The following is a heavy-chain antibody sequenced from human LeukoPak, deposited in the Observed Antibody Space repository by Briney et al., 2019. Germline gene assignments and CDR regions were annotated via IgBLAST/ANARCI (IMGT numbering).Heavy chain of an antibody. D-gene: IGHD4-23*01. CDR2: IHHSGTT. J-gene: IGHJ4*02. Sequence: SETLSLTCTVSGASVTSTNYFWAWIRQPPGKGLEWIGTIHHSGTTYYNPSLESRLTISVDTSKKRFSLRLNSVTAADTSVYFCARRDYDDNPPWHWGPGTLVTVSS. CDR1: GASVTSTNYF. CDR3: ARRDYDDNPPWH. V-gene: IGHV4-39*01.